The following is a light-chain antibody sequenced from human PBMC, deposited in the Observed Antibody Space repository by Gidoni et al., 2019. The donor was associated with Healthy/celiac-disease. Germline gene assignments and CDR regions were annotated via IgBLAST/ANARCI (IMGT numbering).Light chain of an antibody. J-gene: IGKJ1*01. Sequence: DIVLTQSPATLSLSPGERATLSCRATQSVSSYLAWYQQKPGQAPRLLIYDASNRATGIPARFSCSGSVTDFTLTISSLEPEDFAVYYCQQRRNWPTFGQGTKVEIK. CDR1: QSVSSY. CDR3: QQRRNWPT. V-gene: IGKV3-11*01. CDR2: DAS.